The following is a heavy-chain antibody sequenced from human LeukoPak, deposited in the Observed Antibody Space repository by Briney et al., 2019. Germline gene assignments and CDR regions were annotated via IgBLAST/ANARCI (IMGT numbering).Heavy chain of an antibody. V-gene: IGHV4-34*01. J-gene: IGHJ4*02. D-gene: IGHD3-22*01. CDR2: INHSGST. CDR3: ATRGGNYYDSSGYFDY. CDR1: GGSFSGYY. Sequence: TSETLSLTCAVYGGSFSGYYWSWIRQPPGKGLEWIGEINHSGSTNYNPSLKSRVTISVDTSKNQFSLKLSSVTAADTAVYYCATRGGNYYDSSGYFDYWARGTLVTVSS.